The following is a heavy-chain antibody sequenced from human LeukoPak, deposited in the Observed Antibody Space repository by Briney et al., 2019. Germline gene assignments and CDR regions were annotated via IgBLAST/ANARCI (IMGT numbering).Heavy chain of an antibody. V-gene: IGHV4-34*01. CDR3: ARQDAAAGDY. CDR1: GGSFSGYY. CDR2: INHSGST. D-gene: IGHD2-15*01. Sequence: PSETLSLTCAVYGGSFSGYYWSWIRQPPGKGLEWIGEINHSGSTNYNPSLKSRVTISVDTSKNQFSLKLSSVTAADTAVYYCARQDAAAGDYWGQGTLVTVSS. J-gene: IGHJ4*02.